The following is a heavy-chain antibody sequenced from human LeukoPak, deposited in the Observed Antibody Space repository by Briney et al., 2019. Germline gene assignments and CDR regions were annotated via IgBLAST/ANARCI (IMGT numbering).Heavy chain of an antibody. CDR3: ARSSAELIAARD. V-gene: IGHV1-2*02. CDR2: INPSSGGT. J-gene: IGHJ4*02. CDR1: GYTFTGYY. D-gene: IGHD6-6*01. Sequence: GASVKVSCKASGYTFTGYYMHWVRQAPGQGLEWMGWINPSSGGTNYAQKFQGRVTMTRDTSISTAYMELSRLRSDDTAVYYCARSSAELIAARDWGQGTLVTVSS.